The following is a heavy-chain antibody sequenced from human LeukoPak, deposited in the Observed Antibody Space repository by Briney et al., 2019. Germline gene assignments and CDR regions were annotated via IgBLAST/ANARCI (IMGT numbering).Heavy chain of an antibody. Sequence: PGGALRLSCTVSGFTFGTHWMSWVRQAPGKGLEWVANIKEDGSEKHYLDSVKGRFTLSRDNAKNSLFLQMNSLRAEDTAVYYCARVRWTVAARPLDYWGQGTLVTVSS. CDR3: ARVRWTVAARPLDY. V-gene: IGHV3-7*05. J-gene: IGHJ4*02. CDR2: IKEDGSEK. CDR1: GFTFGTHW. D-gene: IGHD6-6*01.